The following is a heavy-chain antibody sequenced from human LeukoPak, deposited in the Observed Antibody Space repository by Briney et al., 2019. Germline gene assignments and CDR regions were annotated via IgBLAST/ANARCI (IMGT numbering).Heavy chain of an antibody. Sequence: SETLSLTCTVSGGSISSSSYYWGWIRQPPGKGLEWIGSIYYSGSTNYNPSLKSRVTISVDTSKNQFSLKLSSVTAADTAVYYCARDHLDAGVDYWGQGTLVTVSS. CDR2: IYYSGST. J-gene: IGHJ4*02. CDR3: ARDHLDAGVDY. D-gene: IGHD1-1*01. CDR1: GGSISSSSYY. V-gene: IGHV4-39*07.